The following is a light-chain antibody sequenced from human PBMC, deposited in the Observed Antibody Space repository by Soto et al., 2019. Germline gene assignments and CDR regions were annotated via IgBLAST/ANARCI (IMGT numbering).Light chain of an antibody. CDR1: SSDVGAYNY. J-gene: IGLJ1*01. CDR3: SSYAGSNVH. Sequence: QSALTQPPSASGSPGQSVTISCTGTSSDVGAYNYVSWYQQHPGKAPKLMIYEVSKRPSGVPDRFSGSKSGNTASLTVSGLQAEDEADYYCSSYAGSNVHFGTGTKLTVL. V-gene: IGLV2-8*01. CDR2: EVS.